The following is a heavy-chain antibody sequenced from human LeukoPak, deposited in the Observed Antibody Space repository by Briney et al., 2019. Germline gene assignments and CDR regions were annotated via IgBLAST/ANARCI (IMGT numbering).Heavy chain of an antibody. J-gene: IGHJ4*02. CDR3: ASHIVVVPTTSGFNY. CDR2: INHSGST. V-gene: IGHV4-34*01. D-gene: IGHD2-2*01. CDR1: GGSFSSYY. Sequence: SETLSLTCVVCGGSFSSYYWSWIRQPPGKGLEWIGEINHSGSTNYNPSLKSRVTISVDTSKNQFSLKLSSVTAADTAVYYCASHIVVVPTTSGFNYWGQGTLVTVSS.